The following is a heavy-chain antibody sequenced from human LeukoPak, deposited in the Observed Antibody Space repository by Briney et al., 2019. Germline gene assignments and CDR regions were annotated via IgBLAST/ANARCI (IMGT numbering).Heavy chain of an antibody. J-gene: IGHJ3*02. Sequence: GGSLRLSCVISGFSFRNYWMHWVRQAPGRGLVWVSRLNSDETSATYADSVKGRFTISRDNSKNTLYLQMNSLRAEDTAVYYCAKDSRGYRIWGQGTMVTVSS. V-gene: IGHV3-74*03. D-gene: IGHD3-22*01. CDR1: GFSFRNYW. CDR2: LNSDETSA. CDR3: AKDSRGYRI.